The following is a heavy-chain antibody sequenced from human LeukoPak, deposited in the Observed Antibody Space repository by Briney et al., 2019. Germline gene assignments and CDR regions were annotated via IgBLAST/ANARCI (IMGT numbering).Heavy chain of an antibody. J-gene: IGHJ6*03. CDR3: ARDGYGNNYMDV. CDR1: GFSVSSNF. V-gene: IGHV3-53*01. D-gene: IGHD5-18*01. CDR2: IYSGGTT. Sequence: GGSLRLSCAASGFSVSSNFMSWVRQAPGKGLEWVSVIYSGGTTYYADSVKGRFTISRDNSKNTLYLQMNSLRAEDTAVYYCARDGYGNNYMDVWGKGTTVTVSS.